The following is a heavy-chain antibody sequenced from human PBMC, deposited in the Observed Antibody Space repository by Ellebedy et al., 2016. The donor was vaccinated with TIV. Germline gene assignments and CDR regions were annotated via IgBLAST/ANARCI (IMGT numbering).Heavy chain of an antibody. CDR3: GLTAGVVGASFDY. J-gene: IGHJ4*02. Sequence: GGSLRLSXKGSGYSFTSYWIGWVRQMPGKGLEWMGIIYPGDSDTRYSPSFQGQVTISADKSISTAYLQWSSLKASDTAMYYCGLTAGVVGASFDYWGQGTLVTVSS. CDR2: IYPGDSDT. D-gene: IGHD1-26*01. V-gene: IGHV5-51*01. CDR1: GYSFTSYW.